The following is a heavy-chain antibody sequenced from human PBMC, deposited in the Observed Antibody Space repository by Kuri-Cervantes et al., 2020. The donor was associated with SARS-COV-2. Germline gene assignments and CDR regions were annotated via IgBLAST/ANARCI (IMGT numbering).Heavy chain of an antibody. J-gene: IGHJ5*02. CDR2: IYSGGST. CDR1: GFTFSSYA. V-gene: IGHV3-66*02. CDR3: ARDLAAVAGGGWFDP. D-gene: IGHD6-19*01. Sequence: GESLKISCAASGFTFSSYAMSWVRQAPGKGLEWVSVIYSGGSTYYADSVKGRFTISRDNSKNTLYLQMNSLRAEDTAVYYCARDLAAVAGGGWFDPWGQGTLVTVSS.